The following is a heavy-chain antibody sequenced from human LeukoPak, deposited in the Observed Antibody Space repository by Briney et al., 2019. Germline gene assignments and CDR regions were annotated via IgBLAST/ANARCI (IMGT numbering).Heavy chain of an antibody. CDR2: IIPILGIA. D-gene: IGHD1-1*01. CDR1: GGTFSSYT. Sequence: ASVKVSCKASGGTFSSYTISWVRPAPGQGLEWMGRIIPILGIANYAQKFQGRVTITADKSTSAAYMELSSLRSEDTAVYYCASSTGTYYYYYGMDVWGQGTTVTVSS. V-gene: IGHV1-69*02. J-gene: IGHJ6*02. CDR3: ASSTGTYYYYYGMDV.